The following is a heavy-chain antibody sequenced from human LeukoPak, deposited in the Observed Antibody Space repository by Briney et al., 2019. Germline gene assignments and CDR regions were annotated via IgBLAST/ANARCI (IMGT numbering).Heavy chain of an antibody. J-gene: IGHJ4*02. CDR1: GGSFNSGGYY. Sequence: SETLSLTCTVSGGSFNSGGYYWSWIRQHPGKGLEWIGYIYYTGSTYYNPSLKSRLTISIDTSKNQFSLKLSSVTAADTAVYYCARVNYRGSPRATDAPYFDSWGQGSLVTVSS. V-gene: IGHV4-31*03. CDR2: IYYTGST. D-gene: IGHD4-23*01. CDR3: ARVNYRGSPRATDAPYFDS.